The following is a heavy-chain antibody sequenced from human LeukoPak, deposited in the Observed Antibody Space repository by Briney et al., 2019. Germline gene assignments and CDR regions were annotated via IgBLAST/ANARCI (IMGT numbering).Heavy chain of an antibody. Sequence: SETLSLTSTVSGGSISNYYWSWIRQLPGQGLEWIGYIYYSGSTNHNPSLKSRVTISVDTSMNQFSLKLSSVTAADTAVYYCARLTGEFFDFWGQGTLVTVSS. D-gene: IGHD7-27*01. CDR2: IYYSGST. CDR1: GGSISNYY. CDR3: ARLTGEFFDF. J-gene: IGHJ4*02. V-gene: IGHV4-59*01.